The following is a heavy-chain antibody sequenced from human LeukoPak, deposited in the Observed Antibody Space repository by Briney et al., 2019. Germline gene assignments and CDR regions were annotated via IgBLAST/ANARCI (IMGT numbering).Heavy chain of an antibody. J-gene: IGHJ5*02. V-gene: IGHV4-34*01. CDR1: GGSFSGYY. CDR2: IYYSGST. CDR3: ARDRSSSWHNWFDP. Sequence: SETLSLTCAVYGGSFSGYYWSWIRQPPGKGLEWIGSIYYSGSTYYNPSLKSRVTISVDTSKNQFSLKLSSVTAADTAVYYCARDRSSSWHNWFDPWGQGILVTVSS. D-gene: IGHD6-13*01.